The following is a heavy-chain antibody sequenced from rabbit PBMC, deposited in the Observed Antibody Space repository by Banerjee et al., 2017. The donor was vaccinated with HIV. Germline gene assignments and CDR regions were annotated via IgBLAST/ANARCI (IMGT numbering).Heavy chain of an antibody. D-gene: IGHD2-1*01. CDR3: AREDYSDDDYGDYDL. J-gene: IGHJ3*01. V-gene: IGHV1S45*01. CDR2: IYAGSSGST. Sequence: QEQLVESGGDLVKPGASLTLTCKASGLDFSSSYWIWWVRQAPGKGLEWIACIYAGSSGSTYYASWAKGRFTISKTSSTTVTLQMTSLTAADTATYFCAREDYSDDDYGDYDLWGQGTLVTV. CDR1: GLDFSSSYW.